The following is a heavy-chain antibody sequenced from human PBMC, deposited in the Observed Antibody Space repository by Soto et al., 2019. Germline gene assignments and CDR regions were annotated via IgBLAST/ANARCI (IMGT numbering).Heavy chain of an antibody. CDR2: IIPIFGTA. Sequence: ASVKVSCKASGGTFSSYAISWVRQAPGQGLEWMGGIIPIFGTANYAQKFQGRVTITADESTSTAYMELSRLRSEDTAVYYCARNFYDSSGKNYYYYYGMDVWGQGTTVTVSS. J-gene: IGHJ6*02. V-gene: IGHV1-69*13. CDR3: ARNFYDSSGKNYYYYYGMDV. CDR1: GGTFSSYA. D-gene: IGHD3-22*01.